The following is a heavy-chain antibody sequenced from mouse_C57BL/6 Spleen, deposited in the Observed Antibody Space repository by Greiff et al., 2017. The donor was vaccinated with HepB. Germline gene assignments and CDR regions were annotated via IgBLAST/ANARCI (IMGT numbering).Heavy chain of an antibody. Sequence: QVHVKQPGAELVKPGASVKLSCKASGYTFTSYWMHWVKQRPGRGLEWIGRIGPNSGGTKYNEKVKSRATLTGDKPSSTAYLQISSLRSEDSAVYYCASSPFTTVVADYWGQGTTLTVSS. V-gene: IGHV1-72*01. CDR1: GYTFTSYW. CDR2: IGPNSGGT. CDR3: ASSPFTTVVADY. D-gene: IGHD1-1*01. J-gene: IGHJ2*01.